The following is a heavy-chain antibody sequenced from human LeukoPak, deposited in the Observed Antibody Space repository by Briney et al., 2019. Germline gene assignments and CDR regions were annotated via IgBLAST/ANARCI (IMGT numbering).Heavy chain of an antibody. CDR3: AKDRHFESNVLGY. CDR2: IRYDGSNK. CDR1: GFTFSSYG. Sequence: GGSLRLSCAASGFTFSSYGMSWVRQAPGKGLEWVAFIRYDGSNKYYADSVKGRFTISRDNSKNTLYLQMNSLRAEDTAVYYCAKDRHFESNVLGYWGQGTLVTVSS. J-gene: IGHJ4*02. D-gene: IGHD2-8*01. V-gene: IGHV3-30*02.